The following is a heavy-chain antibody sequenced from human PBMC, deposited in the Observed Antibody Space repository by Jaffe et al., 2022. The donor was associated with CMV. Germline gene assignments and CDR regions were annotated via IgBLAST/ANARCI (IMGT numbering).Heavy chain of an antibody. Sequence: QVQLQESGPGLVKPSQTLSLTCTVSGGSISSGGYYWSWIRQHPGKGLEWIGYIHYSGSTYYNPSLKSRVSISVDTSKSQFSLKLSSVTTADTAVYYCARTYCGGDCYSFFVSWGQGTLVTVSS. CDR1: GGSISSGGYY. J-gene: IGHJ4*02. CDR3: ARTYCGGDCYSFFVS. D-gene: IGHD2-21*02. V-gene: IGHV4-31*03. CDR2: IHYSGST.